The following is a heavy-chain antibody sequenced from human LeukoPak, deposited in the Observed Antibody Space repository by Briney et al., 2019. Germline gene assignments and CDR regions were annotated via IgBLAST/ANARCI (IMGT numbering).Heavy chain of an antibody. V-gene: IGHV1-2*06. CDR1: AYTFTNYY. D-gene: IGHD3-22*01. J-gene: IGHJ3*02. CDR3: ARDSQSWIYYDSSGFDAFDI. Sequence: ASVKISCKASAYTFTNYYIHWVRRAPGQGLEWMGRINTNIGGTDYAQEFQGRVTMTRDSSISTAYMDLSRLTSDDTAVYYCARDSQSWIYYDSSGFDAFDIWRQGTMVTASS. CDR2: INTNIGGT.